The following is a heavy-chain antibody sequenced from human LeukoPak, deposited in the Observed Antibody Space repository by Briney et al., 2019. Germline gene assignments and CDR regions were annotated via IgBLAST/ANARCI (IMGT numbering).Heavy chain of an antibody. J-gene: IGHJ4*02. CDR1: GFTFSDYY. D-gene: IGHD3/OR15-3a*01. CDR3: ARCPDEGWTQVPIDY. V-gene: IGHV3-11*01. CDR2: ISSSGSTI. Sequence: PGGSLRLSCAASGFTFSDYYMSWIRQAPGKGLEWVSYISSSGSTIYYADSVKGRFTISRDNAKNSLYLQMNSLRAEDTAVYYCARCPDEGWTQVPIDYWGQGTLVTVSS.